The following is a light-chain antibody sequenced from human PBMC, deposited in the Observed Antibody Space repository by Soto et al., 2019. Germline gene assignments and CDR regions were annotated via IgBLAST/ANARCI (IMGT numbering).Light chain of an antibody. CDR2: RTS. Sequence: EIVLTQSPTTLSLSPGERATLSCRASQRVSSCLAWYQQKPGQAPRLLIYRTSNRATGIPDRFSGSGSGTEFSLIISGLQSEDFAIYYCQQYNNWPITFGQGTRLEIK. V-gene: IGKV3-15*01. CDR1: QRVSSC. CDR3: QQYNNWPIT. J-gene: IGKJ5*01.